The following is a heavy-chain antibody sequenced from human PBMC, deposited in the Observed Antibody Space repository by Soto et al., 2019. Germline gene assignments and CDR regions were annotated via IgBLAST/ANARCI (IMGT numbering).Heavy chain of an antibody. Sequence: SETLSLTCTVSGGSISSGGYYWSWIRQHPGKGLEWIGYIYYSGSTYYNPSLKSRVTISVDTSKNQFSLKLSSVTAADTAVYYCARDRPVVPAAISGMDVWGQGTTVTVSS. D-gene: IGHD2-2*02. CDR1: GGSISSGGYY. CDR3: ARDRPVVPAAISGMDV. J-gene: IGHJ6*02. CDR2: IYYSGST. V-gene: IGHV4-31*03.